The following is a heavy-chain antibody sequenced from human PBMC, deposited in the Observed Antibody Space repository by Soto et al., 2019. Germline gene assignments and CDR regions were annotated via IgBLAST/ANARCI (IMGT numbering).Heavy chain of an antibody. CDR3: ARGVRQSVVVGL. V-gene: IGHV4-34*01. Sequence: ASETLSLTCAVYGGSFSGYYWSWIRQPPGKGLEWIGEINHSGSTNYNPSLKSRVTISVDTSKNQFSLKLSSVTAADTAVYYCARGVRQSVVVGLWGQGTLVTVSS. D-gene: IGHD2-21*01. CDR2: INHSGST. CDR1: GGSFSGYY. J-gene: IGHJ4*02.